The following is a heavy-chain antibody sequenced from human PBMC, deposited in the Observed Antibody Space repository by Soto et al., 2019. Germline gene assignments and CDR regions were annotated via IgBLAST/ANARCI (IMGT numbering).Heavy chain of an antibody. Sequence: EVQLLESGGGLVQPGGSLRLSCAASGFTFSSYAMSWVRQAPGKGLEWVSAISGSGGSTYYADSVKGRFTISRDNSKNTLYLQMNSLGAEDTSVYYCAKGASEVVVPAAAYFDYWGQGTLVTVSS. CDR3: AKGASEVVVPAAAYFDY. J-gene: IGHJ4*02. CDR1: GFTFSSYA. CDR2: ISGSGGST. V-gene: IGHV3-23*01. D-gene: IGHD2-2*01.